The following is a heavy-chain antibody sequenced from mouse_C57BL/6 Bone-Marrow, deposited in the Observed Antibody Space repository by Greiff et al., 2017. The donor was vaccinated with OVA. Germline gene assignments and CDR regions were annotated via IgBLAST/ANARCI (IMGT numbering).Heavy chain of an antibody. J-gene: IGHJ2*01. CDR1: GFTFSDYY. CDR2: ISNGGGST. V-gene: IGHV5-12*01. CDR3: ARQGLTGTEDYFDY. D-gene: IGHD4-1*01. Sequence: EVQLVESGGGLVQPGGSLKLSCAASGFTFSDYYMYWVRQTPEKRLEWVAYISNGGGSTYYPDTVKGRFTISRDNAKNTLYLQMSRLKSEDTAMYYCARQGLTGTEDYFDYWGQGTTLTVSS.